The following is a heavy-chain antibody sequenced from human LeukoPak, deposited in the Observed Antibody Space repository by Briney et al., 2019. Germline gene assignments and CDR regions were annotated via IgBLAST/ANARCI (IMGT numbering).Heavy chain of an antibody. CDR3: ARDRSVVVVAANGGPFDY. CDR1: GYTFTSYG. D-gene: IGHD2-15*01. J-gene: IGHJ4*02. CDR2: ISAYNGNT. Sequence: GASVKVSCKASGYTFTSYGISRVRQAPGQGLEWMGWISAYNGNTNYAQKLQGRVTMTTDTSTSTAYMELRSLRSDDTAVYYCARDRSVVVVAANGGPFDYWGQGTLVTVSS. V-gene: IGHV1-18*04.